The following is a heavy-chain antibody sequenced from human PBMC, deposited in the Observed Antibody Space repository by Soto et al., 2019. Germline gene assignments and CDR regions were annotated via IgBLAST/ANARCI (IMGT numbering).Heavy chain of an antibody. D-gene: IGHD2-21*01. Sequence: VQLVESGGGLVKAGGSLRLFCTASGFTFRNYNMNWVRQAPGKGLGWVSSISTGGAYMFYADSVKGRFTISRDNAQNSLFLQIDSPRAEDTAVYYCARDIASPGGDYFDSWGQGTLVTVSS. J-gene: IGHJ4*02. CDR3: ARDIASPGGDYFDS. CDR1: GFTFRNYN. CDR2: ISTGGAYM. V-gene: IGHV3-21*06.